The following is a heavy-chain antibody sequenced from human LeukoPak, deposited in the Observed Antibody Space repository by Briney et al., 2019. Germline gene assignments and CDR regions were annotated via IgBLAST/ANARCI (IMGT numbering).Heavy chain of an antibody. D-gene: IGHD2-21*01. J-gene: IGHJ3*02. V-gene: IGHV3-30*04. Sequence: RGSLRLSCAVSGFTFSSYGMNWVRQAPGKGPEWVAGISYDGSNEYYADAVKGRFTISRDNSKNTLYLQMNSLRAEDTAVYYCARGKGYYSGTDSFDIWGQGTMVTVSS. CDR2: ISYDGSNE. CDR3: ARGKGYYSGTDSFDI. CDR1: GFTFSSYG.